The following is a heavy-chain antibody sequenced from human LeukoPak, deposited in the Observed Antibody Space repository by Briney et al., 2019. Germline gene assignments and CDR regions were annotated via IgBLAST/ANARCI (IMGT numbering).Heavy chain of an antibody. CDR2: IQYDGSNE. D-gene: IGHD3-10*01. CDR3: ARVLSGRGSLYSYYYYMDV. Sequence: GGSLRLSCAASGFTFSSYGMHWVRQAPGKGLEWVAYIQYDGSNEQYAHSVKGRFTISRDISKNTLYLQMNSLRAEDTAVYYCARVLSGRGSLYSYYYYMDVWGKGTMVTISS. CDR1: GFTFSSYG. J-gene: IGHJ6*03. V-gene: IGHV3-30*02.